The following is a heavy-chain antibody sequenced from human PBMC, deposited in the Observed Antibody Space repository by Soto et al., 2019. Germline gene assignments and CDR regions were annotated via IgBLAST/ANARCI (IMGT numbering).Heavy chain of an antibody. V-gene: IGHV3-11*01. J-gene: IGHJ3*02. CDR3: ARDRRDCSGGSCYSGFFAFDI. CDR2: ISSSGSTI. CDR1: GFTVSNNY. D-gene: IGHD2-15*01. Sequence: VQLVESGGGLIQPGGSLRLSCAVSGFTVSNNYMSWIRQAPGKGLEWVSYISSSGSTIYYADSVKGRFTISRDNAKNSLYLQMNSLRAEDTAVYYCARDRRDCSGGSCYSGFFAFDIWGQGTMVTVSS.